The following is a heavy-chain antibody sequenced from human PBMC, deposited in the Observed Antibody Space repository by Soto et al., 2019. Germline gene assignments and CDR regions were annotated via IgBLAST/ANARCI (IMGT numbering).Heavy chain of an antibody. V-gene: IGHV4-61*01. CDR2: IHYSGST. CDR1: GGSVSSTSYY. CDR3: PRAWDHLYFDY. D-gene: IGHD1-26*01. J-gene: IGHJ4*02. Sequence: SETLSLTCTVSGGSVSSTSYYWTWIRQPPGKGLEWIGYIHYSGSTNYNPSLQSRVTISVDTSKNHFSLELTSVTAADTAVYYCPRAWDHLYFDYWGQGDLVTVSS.